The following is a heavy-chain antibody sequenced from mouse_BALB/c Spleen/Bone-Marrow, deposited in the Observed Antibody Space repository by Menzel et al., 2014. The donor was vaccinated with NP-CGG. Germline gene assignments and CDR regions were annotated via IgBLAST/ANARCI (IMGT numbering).Heavy chain of an antibody. CDR3: ARFPIYYGNYGAMDY. J-gene: IGHJ4*01. Sequence: DLVKPGASVKLSCKASGYTFTSYWINWIKQRPGQGLEWIGRIAPGSGSTYYNEMFKGKATLTVDTSSSTAYIQLSSLSSEESADYFCARFPIYYGNYGAMDYWGQGTSVTVSS. CDR1: GYTFTSYW. CDR2: IAPGSGST. D-gene: IGHD2-1*01. V-gene: IGHV1S41*01.